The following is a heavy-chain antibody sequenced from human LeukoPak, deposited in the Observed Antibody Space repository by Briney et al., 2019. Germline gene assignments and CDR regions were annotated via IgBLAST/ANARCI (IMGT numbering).Heavy chain of an antibody. D-gene: IGHD3-3*01. CDR3: AASYDFWGGYLNHDY. CDR2: INPNSGDA. CDR1: GYTFTGYY. J-gene: IGHJ4*02. Sequence: GASVKVSCKASGYTFTGYYMHWVRQAPGQGLEWMGWINPNSGDANYAQKLQGRVTMTRDTSISTAYMELSRLKSDDTAVYYCAASYDFWGGYLNHDYWGQGTLVTVSS. V-gene: IGHV1-2*02.